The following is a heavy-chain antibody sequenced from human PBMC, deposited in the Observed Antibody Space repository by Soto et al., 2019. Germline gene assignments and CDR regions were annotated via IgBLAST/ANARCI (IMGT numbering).Heavy chain of an antibody. CDR2: IKSKTVGGTT. J-gene: IGHJ4*02. CDR3: TTVVVVPAALPDY. CDR1: GFTFSNAW. Sequence: GGSLRLSCAASGFTFSNAWMSWVRQAPGKGLEWVGRIKSKTVGGTTDYAAPVKGRFTISRDDSKNTLYLQMNSLKTEDTAMYYCTTVVVVPAALPDYWGQGTLVTVSS. V-gene: IGHV3-15*01. D-gene: IGHD2-2*01.